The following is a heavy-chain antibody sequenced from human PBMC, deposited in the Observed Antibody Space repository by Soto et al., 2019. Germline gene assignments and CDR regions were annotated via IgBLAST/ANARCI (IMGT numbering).Heavy chain of an antibody. J-gene: IGHJ4*02. CDR2: IYYSGST. V-gene: IGHV4-59*08. Sequence: SETLSLTCTVSGGSISSYYWSWIRQPPGKGLEWIGYIYYSGSTNYNPSLKSRVTISVDTSKNEFSLKLSSVTAADTAVYYCARHSGGYDRRYFDYWGQGTLVTVSS. CDR1: GGSISSYY. CDR3: ARHSGGYDRRYFDY. D-gene: IGHD5-12*01.